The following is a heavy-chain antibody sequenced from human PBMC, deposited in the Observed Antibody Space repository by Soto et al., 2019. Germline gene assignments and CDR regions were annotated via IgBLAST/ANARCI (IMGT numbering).Heavy chain of an antibody. Sequence: QVQLQQWGAGLLKPSETLSLTCAVYGGSFSGYYWSWIRQPPGKGLEWIGEINHSRSTNYNPSLKSRVTISVDTSKNQFSLKLSSVTAADTAVYYCARGRIAVAGTRFHYYYYGMDVWGQGTTVTVSS. V-gene: IGHV4-34*01. D-gene: IGHD6-19*01. J-gene: IGHJ6*02. CDR3: ARGRIAVAGTRFHYYYYGMDV. CDR2: INHSRST. CDR1: GGSFSGYY.